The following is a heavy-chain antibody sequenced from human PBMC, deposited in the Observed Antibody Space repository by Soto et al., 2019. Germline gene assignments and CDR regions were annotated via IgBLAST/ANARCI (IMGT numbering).Heavy chain of an antibody. V-gene: IGHV4-31*03. D-gene: IGHD4-17*01. CDR2: IYYSGST. J-gene: IGHJ1*01. Sequence: QVQLQESGPGLVKPSQTLSLTCTVSGGSISSGGYYWSWIRQHPGKGLEWIGYIYYSGSTNYNPSLKSRVTIAVDTSKNQFSLKLSSVTAADTAVYYCARSRMTTVTPSHFQHWGQGTLVTVSS. CDR3: ARSRMTTVTPSHFQH. CDR1: GGSISSGGYY.